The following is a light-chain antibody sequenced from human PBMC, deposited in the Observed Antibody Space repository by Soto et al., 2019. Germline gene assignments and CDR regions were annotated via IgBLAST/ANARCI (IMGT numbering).Light chain of an antibody. Sequence: EIVLTQSPVTLSLSPVERATLSCTASQSVTSTYLAWYQQKPGQSPRLIIYGGSTRASDFPDRFRGGGSGTDLNLIVSRVEPDDSAVYYWHCHQFDRSLVYSFGQGTKLEL. CDR1: QSVTSTY. CDR2: GGS. V-gene: IGKV3-20*01. CDR3: HCHQFDRSLVYS. J-gene: IGKJ2*03.